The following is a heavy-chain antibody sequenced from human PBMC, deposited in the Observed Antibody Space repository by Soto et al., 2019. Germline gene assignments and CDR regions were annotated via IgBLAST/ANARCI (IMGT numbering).Heavy chain of an antibody. CDR3: ARDRDIVATPEAFDI. D-gene: IGHD5-12*01. CDR1: GYTFTSYA. Sequence: QVQLVQSGAEVKKPGASVKVSCKASGYTFTSYAMHWVRQAPGQRLEWMGWINAGNGNTKYSQKFQGRVTITRDTSASTAYMELSSLRSEDTAVYYCARDRDIVATPEAFDIWGQGTMVTVSS. J-gene: IGHJ3*02. CDR2: INAGNGNT. V-gene: IGHV1-3*01.